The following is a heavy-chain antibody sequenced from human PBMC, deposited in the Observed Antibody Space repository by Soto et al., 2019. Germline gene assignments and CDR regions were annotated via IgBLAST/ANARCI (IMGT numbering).Heavy chain of an antibody. CDR2: ISYDGSNK. CDR1: GFTFSSYA. CDR3: ARDQDTNFDY. V-gene: IGHV3-30-3*01. J-gene: IGHJ4*02. Sequence: GGSLRLSCAASGFTFSSYAMHWVRQAPGKGLEWVAVISYDGSNKYYADSVKGRFTISRDNSKNTLYLQMNSLRAEDTAVYYCARDQDTNFDYWGQGTLVTVSS.